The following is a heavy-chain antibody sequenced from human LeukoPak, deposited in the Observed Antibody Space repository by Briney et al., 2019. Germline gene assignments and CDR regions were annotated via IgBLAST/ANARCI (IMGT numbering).Heavy chain of an antibody. CDR1: GYSFTTYW. Sequence: GESLKISCRGSGYSFTTYWIGWVRHMPRKGLEWMGIIYPGDSDTRYSPSFQGQVTISADKSISTAYLQWSSLKASDTAMYYCASLGCSGGSCYAPFDYWGQGTLVTVSS. D-gene: IGHD2-15*01. J-gene: IGHJ4*02. CDR3: ASLGCSGGSCYAPFDY. V-gene: IGHV5-51*01. CDR2: IYPGDSDT.